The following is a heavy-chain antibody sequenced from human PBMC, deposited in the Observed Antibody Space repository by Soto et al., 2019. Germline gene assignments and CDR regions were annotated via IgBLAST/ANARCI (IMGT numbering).Heavy chain of an antibody. CDR2: IVGGSGST. CDR3: AADWSNRPFDF. Sequence: QMQLMQSGPEVKKPGTSVKVSCKASGFTLTSADVQWVRQTRGQRLEWIGWIVGGSGSTNYAQQLQGRLAITRDMSTSTVYMELSSLRSEDTAVYYCAADWSNRPFDFWGQGTLVTVSS. D-gene: IGHD3-3*01. CDR1: GFTLTSAD. V-gene: IGHV1-58*01. J-gene: IGHJ4*02.